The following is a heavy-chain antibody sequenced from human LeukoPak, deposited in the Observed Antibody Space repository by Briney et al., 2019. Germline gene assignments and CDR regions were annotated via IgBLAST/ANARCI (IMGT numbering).Heavy chain of an antibody. CDR2: ISSSGSTI. CDR3: ALAAAGTGFDY. J-gene: IGHJ4*02. CDR1: GFTFSSYE. V-gene: IGHV3-48*03. Sequence: GGSLRLSCAASGFTFSSYEMNWVRQAPGKGLEWVSYISSSGSTIYYADSVKGRFTISRDNAKNSLYLQMNSLRAEDTAVYYCALAAAGTGFDYWGQGTLVTVSS. D-gene: IGHD6-13*01.